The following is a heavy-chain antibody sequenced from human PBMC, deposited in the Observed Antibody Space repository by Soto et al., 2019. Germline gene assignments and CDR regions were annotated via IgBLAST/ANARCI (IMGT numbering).Heavy chain of an antibody. Sequence: ASVKVSCKASGYTFTRSGISWVRQAPGQGLEWMGWISSYNGDTNYAQTFQGRVTMTTDTSTSTAYMELRSLRSEDTAVYYCARDDAGFSASHYIDYFNYWGQGTRVTVSS. CDR2: ISSYNGDT. CDR3: ARDDAGFSASHYIDYFNY. D-gene: IGHD1-26*01. V-gene: IGHV1-18*01. J-gene: IGHJ4*02. CDR1: GYTFTRSG.